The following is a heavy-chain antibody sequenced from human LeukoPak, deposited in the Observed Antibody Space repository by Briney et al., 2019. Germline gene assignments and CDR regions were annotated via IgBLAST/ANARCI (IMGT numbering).Heavy chain of an antibody. CDR1: GFTFSSYA. J-gene: IGHJ5*02. CDR3: AKDLHYCSGGSCYSGWFDP. V-gene: IGHV3-23*01. CDR2: ISGSGGST. D-gene: IGHD2-15*01. Sequence: PGGSLRLSCAASGFTFSSYAMSWVRQAPGKGLEWVSAISGSGGSTYYADSVKGRFTISRDNSKNTLYLQMNSLRAKDTAVYYCAKDLHYCSGGSCYSGWFDPWGQGTLVTVSS.